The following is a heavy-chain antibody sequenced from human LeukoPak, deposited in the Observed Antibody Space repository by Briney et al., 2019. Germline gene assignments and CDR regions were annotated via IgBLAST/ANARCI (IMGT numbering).Heavy chain of an antibody. V-gene: IGHV4-34*01. J-gene: IGHJ5*02. CDR2: MSHSGYP. CDR3: AGLIRPGWFDP. D-gene: IGHD1-14*01. CDR1: GGSFSGYS. Sequence: SETLSLTCAVYGGSFSGYSWTWIRQPPGKGLEWIGEMSHSGYPNYNPSLKSRVAISVDTSKNQFSLKLSSVTAADTAVYYCAGLIRPGWFDPWGQGTLVTVSS.